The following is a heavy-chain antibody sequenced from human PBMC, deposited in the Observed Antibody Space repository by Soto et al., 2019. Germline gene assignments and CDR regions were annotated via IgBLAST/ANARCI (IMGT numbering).Heavy chain of an antibody. CDR1: GGSISSSSYF. CDR3: ARRPKSGSFHYYGVDV. Sequence: SETLSLTCSVSGGSISSSSYFWGWIRQTPGMGLEWIGNIYYNGRTYYNPSLRSRVTISVDTSQNQLSLKLTSVTAADTAVYYCARRPKSGSFHYYGVDVWGQGTTVTVSS. D-gene: IGHD1-26*01. V-gene: IGHV4-39*01. J-gene: IGHJ6*01. CDR2: IYYNGRT.